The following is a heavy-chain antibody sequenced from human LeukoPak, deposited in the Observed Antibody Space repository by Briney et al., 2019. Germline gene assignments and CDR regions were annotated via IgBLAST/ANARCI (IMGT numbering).Heavy chain of an antibody. CDR1: GGTFSSYA. CDR2: IIPIFGTA. Sequence: GASVTVSCKASGGTFSSYAISWVRQAPGQGLEWMGGIIPIFGTANYAQKFQGRVTITADESTSTAYMELSSLRSEDTAVYYCARYSYGYVSRTYYFDYWGQGTLVTVSS. CDR3: ARYSYGYVSRTYYFDY. J-gene: IGHJ4*02. D-gene: IGHD5-18*01. V-gene: IGHV1-69*13.